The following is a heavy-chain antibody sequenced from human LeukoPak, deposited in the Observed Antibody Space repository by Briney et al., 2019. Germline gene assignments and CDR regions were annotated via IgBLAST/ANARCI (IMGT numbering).Heavy chain of an antibody. CDR2: INPSGGST. V-gene: IGHV1-46*01. Sequence: ASVKVSCKASGYTFTSYYMHWVRQAPGKGLEWMGIINPSGGSTSYAQKFQGRVTMTRDTSTSTVYMELSSLRSEDTAVYYCARGMVRGVIIKPYYYYGMVVWGKGTTVTVSS. CDR1: GYTFTSYY. J-gene: IGHJ6*04. D-gene: IGHD3-10*01. CDR3: ARGMVRGVIIKPYYYYGMVV.